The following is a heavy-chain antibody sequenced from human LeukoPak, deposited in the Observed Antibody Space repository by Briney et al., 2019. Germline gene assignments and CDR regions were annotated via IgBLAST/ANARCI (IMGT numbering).Heavy chain of an antibody. J-gene: IGHJ4*02. CDR2: IWYDGSNK. CDR3: AKDLRGYSYGYVY. V-gene: IGHV3-33*06. D-gene: IGHD5-18*01. Sequence: GGSLRLSCAASGFTFSSYGMHWVRQAPGKGLEWVAVIWYDGSNKYYADSVKGRFTISRDNSKNTLYLQMNSLRAEDTAVYYCAKDLRGYSYGYVYCGQGTLVTVSS. CDR1: GFTFSSYG.